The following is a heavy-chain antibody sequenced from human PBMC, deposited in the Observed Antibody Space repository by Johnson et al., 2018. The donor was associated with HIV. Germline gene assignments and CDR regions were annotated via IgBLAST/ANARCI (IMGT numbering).Heavy chain of an antibody. CDR2: IPYDASNK. CDR3: AKIPGINYYGSGEDAFDI. Sequence: QVQLVESGGGVVQPGRSLRLSCAASGFTFSSYGMHWVRQAPGKGLEWVAFIPYDASNKYYAASVQGRFTISRDTSKNTLYLQMNSLRAEDTAVYYCAKIPGINYYGSGEDAFDIWGQGTMVTVSS. J-gene: IGHJ3*02. V-gene: IGHV3-30*02. CDR1: GFTFSSYG. D-gene: IGHD3-10*01.